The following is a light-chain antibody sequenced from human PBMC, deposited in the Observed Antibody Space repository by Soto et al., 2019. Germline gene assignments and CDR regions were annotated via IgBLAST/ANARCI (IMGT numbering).Light chain of an antibody. CDR2: GAS. J-gene: IGKJ4*01. Sequence: EIVMTQSPATLSVSPGERATLSCRASQSVRGNLAWYQQKPGQSPRLLIYGASSRATGIPDRFSGSGSGTDFTLTISRLDPEDFAVYYCQQYGSSLTFGGGTKVDIK. CDR1: QSVRGN. V-gene: IGKV3-20*01. CDR3: QQYGSSLT.